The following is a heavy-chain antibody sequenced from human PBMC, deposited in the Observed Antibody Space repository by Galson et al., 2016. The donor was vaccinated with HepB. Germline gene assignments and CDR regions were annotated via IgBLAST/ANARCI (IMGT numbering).Heavy chain of an antibody. CDR2: IRPGGSST. CDR3: TTVPVGDYYYFMDV. V-gene: IGHV3-23*01. Sequence: LRLSCAASGFTFSSYGMNWVRQAPGKGLEWVSAIRPGGSSTFYADSVKGRFTISRDDSTDTLYLRMNSLRAEDTAVYYCTTVPVGDYYYFMDVWGKGTTVTVSS. J-gene: IGHJ6*03. CDR1: GFTFSSYG. D-gene: IGHD1-26*01.